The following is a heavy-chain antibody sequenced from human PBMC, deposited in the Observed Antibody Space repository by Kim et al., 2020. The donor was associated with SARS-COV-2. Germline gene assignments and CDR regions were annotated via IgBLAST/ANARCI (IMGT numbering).Heavy chain of an antibody. J-gene: IGHJ5*02. D-gene: IGHD3-3*01. V-gene: IGHV4-59*13. CDR3: ARAVTIFGDLDP. Sequence: SETLSLTCTVSGGSISSYYWSWIRQPPGKGLEWIGYIYYSGSTNYNPSLKSRVTISVDTSKNQFSLKLSSVTAADTAVYYCARAVTIFGDLDPWGQGTLVTVSS. CDR2: IYYSGST. CDR1: GGSISSYY.